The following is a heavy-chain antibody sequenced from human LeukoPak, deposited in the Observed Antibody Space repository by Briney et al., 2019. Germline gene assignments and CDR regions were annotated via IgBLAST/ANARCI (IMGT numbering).Heavy chain of an antibody. CDR3: ASLTTYYYGSGPFDY. D-gene: IGHD3-10*01. CDR2: INHSGST. Sequence: SETLSLTCAVYGGSFSGYYWSWIRQPPGKGLEWIGEINHSGSTNYSPSLKSRVTISVDTSKNQFSLKLSSVTAADTAVYYCASLTTYYYGSGPFDYWGQGTLVTVSS. J-gene: IGHJ4*02. V-gene: IGHV4-34*01. CDR1: GGSFSGYY.